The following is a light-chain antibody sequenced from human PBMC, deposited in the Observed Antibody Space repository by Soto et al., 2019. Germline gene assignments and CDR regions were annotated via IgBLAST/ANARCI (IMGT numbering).Light chain of an antibody. CDR1: QSVSSTY. J-gene: IGKJ2*01. CDR3: QQYGRSPPFT. V-gene: IGKV3-20*01. CDR2: GAS. Sequence: EIVLTQSPGSLSLSPGERATLSCRASQSVSSTYIAWYQQNPGQAPRLLIYGASSRATDTPDRFSGSGSGTDFTLTISRLEPEDFAVYFCQQYGRSPPFTFGQGTKVEIK.